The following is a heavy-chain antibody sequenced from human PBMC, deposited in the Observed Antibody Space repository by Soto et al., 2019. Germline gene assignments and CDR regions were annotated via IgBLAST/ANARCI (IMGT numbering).Heavy chain of an antibody. J-gene: IGHJ4*02. Sequence: EVQLVESEGDLVQPGRSLRLACAASGFTFDNYAMHWVRQLPGKGLEWVSGISWSGGDKAYAASVKGRCSISRDNATKSLYLHIDSLRLEDTAVYYCVKDSYYDILTGFSYFDYWGRGTPVTVSS. V-gene: IGHV3-9*01. CDR2: ISWSGGDK. D-gene: IGHD3-9*01. CDR3: VKDSYYDILTGFSYFDY. CDR1: GFTFDNYA.